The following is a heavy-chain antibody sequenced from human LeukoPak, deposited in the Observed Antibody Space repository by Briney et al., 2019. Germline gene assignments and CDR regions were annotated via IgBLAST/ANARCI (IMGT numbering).Heavy chain of an antibody. D-gene: IGHD6-13*01. V-gene: IGHV4-38-2*02. CDR2: IYHSGST. J-gene: IGHJ4*02. CDR1: GYSISSGYY. CDR3: AREVAAAGREVDY. Sequence: SETLSLTCAVSGYSISSGYYWGWIRQPPGKGLEGFGSIYHSGSTYYNPSLKSRVTISVDTSKNRFSLKLNSVTAADTAVYYCAREVAAAGREVDYWGQETLVTVSS.